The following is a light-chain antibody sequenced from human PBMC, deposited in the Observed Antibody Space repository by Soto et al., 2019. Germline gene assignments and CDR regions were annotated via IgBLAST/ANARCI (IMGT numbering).Light chain of an antibody. CDR1: SSDVGSYNL. V-gene: IGLV2-14*02. Sequence: QSVLTQPASVSGSPGQSITISCTGTSSDVGSYNLVSWYQQHPGKAPKLMIYEVTRRPSGVPDRFSGSKSGNTASLTVSGLQAEDETDYYCSSYSGSNTVLFGGGTKLTVL. CDR3: SSYSGSNTVL. CDR2: EVT. J-gene: IGLJ2*01.